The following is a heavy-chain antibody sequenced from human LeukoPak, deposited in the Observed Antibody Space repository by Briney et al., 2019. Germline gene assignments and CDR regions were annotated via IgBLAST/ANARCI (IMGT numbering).Heavy chain of an antibody. J-gene: IGHJ4*02. CDR1: GFSFSDAW. V-gene: IGHV3-15*07. CDR3: TTRSPARYCSDGACYSSADY. CDR2: IKSKVDGGTP. Sequence: PGGSLRLSCAASGFSFSDAWMNWVRQAPGKGLEWVGHIKSKVDGGTPDYVAPVKGRFTISRDDSRNTLYLQMSSLNTEATAVYYCTTRSPARYCSDGACYSSADYWGQGTLVTVSS. D-gene: IGHD2-15*01.